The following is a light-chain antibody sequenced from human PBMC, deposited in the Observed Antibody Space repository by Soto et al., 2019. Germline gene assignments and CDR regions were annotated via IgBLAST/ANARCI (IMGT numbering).Light chain of an antibody. J-gene: IGKJ4*01. Sequence: DVLMTQSPSSLSASVGDRVTISCRASQGIGNFLAWYQQRPGKNPKLLISGTSTLHSGVPSRFSGSGPGTDFTLTISSLQPEDVATYYCQRYNSAPLTFGGGTKVEIK. CDR3: QRYNSAPLT. CDR1: QGIGNF. CDR2: GTS. V-gene: IGKV1-27*01.